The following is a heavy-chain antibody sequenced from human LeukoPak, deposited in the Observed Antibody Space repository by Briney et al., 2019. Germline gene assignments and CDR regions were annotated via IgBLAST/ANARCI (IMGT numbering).Heavy chain of an antibody. D-gene: IGHD2-8*01. CDR1: GCTFTGYY. CDR2: INPNSGGT. V-gene: IGHV1-2*02. Sequence: SVKVSCKASGCTFTGYYMNWVQQAPGQGLEWIGWINPNSGGTNYAQKFQGRVTMTRDTSIRTAYMELSRLRSDDTAVYYCARYHGDYYYYYYMDVWGKGTTVTVSS. CDR3: ARYHGDYYYYYYMDV. J-gene: IGHJ6*03.